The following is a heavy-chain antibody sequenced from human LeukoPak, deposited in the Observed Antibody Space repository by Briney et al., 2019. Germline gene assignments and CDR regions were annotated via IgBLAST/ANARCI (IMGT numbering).Heavy chain of an antibody. V-gene: IGHV3-43D*03. J-gene: IGHJ4*02. CDR1: GFTFDDYA. CDR2: ISWDGGST. CDR3: AKAGSIAAAVYYFDY. Sequence: PGGSLRLSCAASGFTFDDYAMHWVRQAPGKGLEWVSLISWDGGSTYYADSVKGRFTISRDNSKNSLYLQMNSLRAEDTALYYCAKAGSIAAAVYYFDYWGQGTLVTVSS. D-gene: IGHD6-13*01.